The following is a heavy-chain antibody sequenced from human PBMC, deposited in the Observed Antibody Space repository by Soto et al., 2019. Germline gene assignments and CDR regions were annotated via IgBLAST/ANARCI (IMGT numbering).Heavy chain of an antibody. CDR3: ARVLYSSSWYGTGAPKPGNWFDP. J-gene: IGHJ5*02. Sequence: NPSETLSLTCTVSGGSISSYYWSWIRQPAGKGLEWIGRIYTSGSTNYNPSLKSRVTMSVDTSKNQFSLKLSSVTAADTAVYYCARVLYSSSWYGTGAPKPGNWFDPWGQGTLVTVSS. D-gene: IGHD6-13*01. V-gene: IGHV4-4*07. CDR1: GGSISSYY. CDR2: IYTSGST.